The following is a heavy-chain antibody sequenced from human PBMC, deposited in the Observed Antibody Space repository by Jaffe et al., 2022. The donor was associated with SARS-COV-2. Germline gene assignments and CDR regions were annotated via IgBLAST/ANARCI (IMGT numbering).Heavy chain of an antibody. D-gene: IGHD3-22*01. CDR3: ARVSGFYENSSHLIDR. CDR2: IYHSGRT. Sequence: QVQLQESGPGLVKPSETLSLICTVSGYSIRSGFYWGWIRQTPGKGLEWIGAIYHSGRTQYNPSLTSRVTISVDTSKNQFSLRLTSVTAADTAVYFCARVSGFYENSSHLIDRWGQGTLVAVSS. J-gene: IGHJ5*02. V-gene: IGHV4-38-2*02. CDR1: GYSIRSGFY.